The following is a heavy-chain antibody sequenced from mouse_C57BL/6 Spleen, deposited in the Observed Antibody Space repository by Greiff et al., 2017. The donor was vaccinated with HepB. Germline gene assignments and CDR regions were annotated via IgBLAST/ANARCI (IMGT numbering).Heavy chain of an antibody. V-gene: IGHV5-16*01. J-gene: IGHJ2*01. CDR3: AREGGIYDGYYLDY. CDR2: INYDGSST. CDR1: GFTFSDYY. Sequence: EVQVVESEGGLVQPGSSMKLSCTASGFTFSDYYMAWVRQVPEKGLEWVANINYDGSSTYYLDSLKSRFIISRDNAKNILYLQMSSLKSEDTATYYCAREGGIYDGYYLDYWGQGTTLTVSS. D-gene: IGHD2-3*01.